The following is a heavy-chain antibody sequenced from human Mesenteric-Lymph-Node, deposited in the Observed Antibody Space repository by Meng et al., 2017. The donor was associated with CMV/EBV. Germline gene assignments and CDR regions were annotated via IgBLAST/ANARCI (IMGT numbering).Heavy chain of an antibody. CDR2: ISSSGSTI. Sequence: GESLKISCAASGFTFDDYGMSWIRQAPGKGLEWVSYISSSGSTIYYADSVKGRFTISRDNAKNSLYLQMNSLRAEDTAVYYCARDSDRFVVVPAAILGYWGQGTLVTVSS. D-gene: IGHD2-2*01. V-gene: IGHV3-11*01. CDR1: GFTFDDYG. J-gene: IGHJ4*02. CDR3: ARDSDRFVVVPAAILGY.